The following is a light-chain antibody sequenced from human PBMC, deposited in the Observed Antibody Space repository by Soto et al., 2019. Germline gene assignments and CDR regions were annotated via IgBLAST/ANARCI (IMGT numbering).Light chain of an antibody. J-gene: IGLJ3*02. CDR3: ETCDSSSWV. Sequence: QSVLTQSSSASASLGSSVKLTCTLSDGHSRYTIAWHQQQPGKAPRYLMKVEDSGRYIKESGILDRFSGSTSGADRHLTISNLQVDDEADYYCETCDSSSWVCGGGTKLTVL. CDR1: DGHSRYT. CDR2: VEDSGRY. V-gene: IGLV4-60*02.